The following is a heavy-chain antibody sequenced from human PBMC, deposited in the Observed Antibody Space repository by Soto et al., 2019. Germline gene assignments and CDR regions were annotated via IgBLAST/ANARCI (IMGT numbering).Heavy chain of an antibody. D-gene: IGHD1-1*01. CDR2: IWYDGSEK. Sequence: QVQLVESGGGVVQPGRSLRLSCEASGFTFRSHGMHWVRQAPGKGLEWLAVIWYDGSEKYYADSAKGRFTISRDNSKNTLYLQMNSLTVEDTAVYYCARWSDNKVVDPWGQGTVVTVS. CDR1: GFTFRSHG. V-gene: IGHV3-33*01. J-gene: IGHJ5*02. CDR3: ARWSDNKVVDP.